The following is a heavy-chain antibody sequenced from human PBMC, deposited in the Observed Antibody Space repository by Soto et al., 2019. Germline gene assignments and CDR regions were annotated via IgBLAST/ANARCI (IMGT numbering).Heavy chain of an antibody. CDR2: IYYSGST. D-gene: IGHD1-26*01. J-gene: IGHJ4*02. CDR1: GGSISSYY. Sequence: PSETLSLTCTVSGGSISSYYWSWIRQPPGKGLEWIGYIYYSGSTNYNPSLKSRVTISVDTSKNQFSLKLSSVTAADTAVYYCARGMGELLDYWGQGTLVTVSS. V-gene: IGHV4-59*01. CDR3: ARGMGELLDY.